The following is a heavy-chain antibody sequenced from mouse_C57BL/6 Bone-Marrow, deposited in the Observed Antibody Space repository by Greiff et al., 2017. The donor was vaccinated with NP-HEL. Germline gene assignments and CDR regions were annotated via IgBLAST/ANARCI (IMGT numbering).Heavy chain of an antibody. CDR1: GYTFTSYW. Sequence: QVQLQQPGTELVKPGASVKLSCKASGYTFTSYWMHWVTQRPGQGLEWIGNINPSNGGTNYNEKFKGKATLTVDKSSSTSYMQLSILTSEDSAVYYCARGYDGSSLWFAYWGQGTLVTVAA. CDR2: INPSNGGT. J-gene: IGHJ3*01. V-gene: IGHV1-53*01. CDR3: ARGYDGSSLWFAY. D-gene: IGHD1-1*01.